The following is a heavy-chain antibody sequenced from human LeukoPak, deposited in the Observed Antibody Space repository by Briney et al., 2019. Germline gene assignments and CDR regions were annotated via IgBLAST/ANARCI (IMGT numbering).Heavy chain of an antibody. CDR1: GYTFTSYY. CDR3: AREENQNIVVLVPATGGFAY. CDR2: INPSGGST. V-gene: IGHV1-46*01. J-gene: IGHJ4*02. D-gene: IGHD2-15*01. Sequence: ASVKVSCKASGYTFTSYYMHWVRQAPGQGLEWMGIINPSGGSTSYAQKFQGRVTMTRDTSTSTVYMELSSLRSEDTAVYYCAREENQNIVVLVPATGGFAYGGQGPWSPSPQ.